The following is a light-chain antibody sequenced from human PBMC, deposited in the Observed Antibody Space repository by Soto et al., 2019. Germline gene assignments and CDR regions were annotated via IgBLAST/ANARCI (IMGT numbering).Light chain of an antibody. CDR3: SSSTSSSTLV. J-gene: IGLJ1*01. Sequence: QSVLTQPASVSGSPGQSITVSCTGTSSDVGAYNYVSWYQQHPGKAPKLLIYEVNIRPSGVSYRFSGSKSGNTASLTISGLQAEDQADYYCSSSTSSSTLVFGTGTKVTVL. CDR1: SSDVGAYNY. V-gene: IGLV2-14*01. CDR2: EVN.